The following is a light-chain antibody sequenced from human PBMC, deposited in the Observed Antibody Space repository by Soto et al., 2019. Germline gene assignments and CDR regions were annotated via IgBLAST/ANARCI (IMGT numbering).Light chain of an antibody. V-gene: IGKV1-39*01. Sequence: DIQMTQSPSSLSASVGDRVTITCRASQSISSYLNWYQQKPGKAPKLLIYAASSLQCGVPSRFSGSGSGTDFTLTISSLQPEDFATYYCQQSYSTPYTFGQGTQLEIK. CDR3: QQSYSTPYT. CDR2: AAS. CDR1: QSISSY. J-gene: IGKJ2*01.